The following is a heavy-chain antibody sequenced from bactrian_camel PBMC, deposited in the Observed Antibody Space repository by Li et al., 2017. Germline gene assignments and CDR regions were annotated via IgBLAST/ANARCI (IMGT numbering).Heavy chain of an antibody. J-gene: IGHJ4*01. V-gene: IGHV3S31*01. D-gene: IGHD3*01. CDR3: GAGTTRWSFDS. CDR2: IYRGRGAT. CDR1: GSTKSRNC. Sequence: VQLVESGGGSVQTGGSLRLSCSAAGSTKSRNCMGWFQQAPGKEREGVAAIYRGRGATYYADSVKGRFTLSEDSATKTLYLQMDSLKPEDTAMYYCGAGTTRWSFDSWGQGTQVT.